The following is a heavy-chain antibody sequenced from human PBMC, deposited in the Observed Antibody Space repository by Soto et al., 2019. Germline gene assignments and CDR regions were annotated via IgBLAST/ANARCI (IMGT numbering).Heavy chain of an antibody. J-gene: IGHJ6*01. CDR1: GGTFDNFI. Sequence: QVQLVQSGAEVKEPGSSVRVSCKASGGTFDNFIMNWVRQTPGRGLEWMGGIVPMLGTPTYAEKFKGRVTISATGSTSTMYMEVTSLRSEDTAIYYCATNGTCSSSLSQYSGMDVWGQGTTVTVSS. D-gene: IGHD2-15*01. CDR3: ATNGTCSSSLSQYSGMDV. V-gene: IGHV1-69*01. CDR2: IVPMLGTP.